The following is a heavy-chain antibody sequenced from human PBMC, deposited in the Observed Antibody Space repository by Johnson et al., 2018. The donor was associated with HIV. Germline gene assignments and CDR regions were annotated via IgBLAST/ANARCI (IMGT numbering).Heavy chain of an antibody. CDR1: AFTFSSYA. CDR2: VPYDGSYK. J-gene: IGHJ3*02. Sequence: QVQLVESGGGVVQPGRSLRLSCAASAFTFSSYAMHWVRQAPGKGLEWVAFVPYDGSYKYYADSVKGRFTISRNNSKNTLYLQMNSLRAEDTAVYYCARDTDIVVVPARGDAFDIWGQVTMVTVSS. CDR3: ARDTDIVVVPARGDAFDI. V-gene: IGHV3-30*04. D-gene: IGHD2-2*01.